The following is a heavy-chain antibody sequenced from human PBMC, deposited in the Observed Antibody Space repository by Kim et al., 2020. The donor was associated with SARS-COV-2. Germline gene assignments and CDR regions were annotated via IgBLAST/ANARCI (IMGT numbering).Heavy chain of an antibody. J-gene: IGHJ4*02. D-gene: IGHD3-22*01. CDR3: ARTHNYYDRSGFYSRLLDFDY. V-gene: IGHV1-18*01. CDR2: ISTYNGNT. CDR1: GYTFASYG. Sequence: ASVKVSCKASGYTFASYGISWVRQAPGQGLEWMGWISTYNGNTTYVPKVQGRVTMTTDTSTSTAYMEVRSLRSDDTALYYCARTHNYYDRSGFYSRLLDFDYWGQGTLVTVSS.